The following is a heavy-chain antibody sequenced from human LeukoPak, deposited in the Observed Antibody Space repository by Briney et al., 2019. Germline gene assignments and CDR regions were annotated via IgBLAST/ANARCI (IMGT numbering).Heavy chain of an antibody. V-gene: IGHV3-21*01. Sequence: GGSLRLSFAASGFTFSPYAMNWVRQAPGKGLEWVSIISSGSTYKYYADSVKGRFTISRDSAKNSLYLQMNSLRDEDTAVYYCARGGDDRSGTFDYWGQGTLVTVSS. CDR3: ARGGDDRSGTFDY. CDR1: GFTFSPYA. D-gene: IGHD3-22*01. CDR2: ISSGSTYK. J-gene: IGHJ4*02.